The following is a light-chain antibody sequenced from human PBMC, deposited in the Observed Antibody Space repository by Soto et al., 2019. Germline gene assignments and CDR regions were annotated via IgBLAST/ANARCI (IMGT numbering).Light chain of an antibody. J-gene: IGKJ5*01. Sequence: EVVLTQSPGALSLSPGERATLSCRASQSVSSNLAWYQQKPGQAPRLLIYGASTRATGIPDRFTGSGSGTEFTLTINSLRSEDSAVYYCQQYNNWPPITFGQGTRLEIK. CDR1: QSVSSN. CDR2: GAS. V-gene: IGKV3-15*01. CDR3: QQYNNWPPIT.